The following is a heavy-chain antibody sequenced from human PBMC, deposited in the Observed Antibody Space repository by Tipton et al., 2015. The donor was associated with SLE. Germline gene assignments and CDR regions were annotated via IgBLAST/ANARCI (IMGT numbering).Heavy chain of an antibody. D-gene: IGHD3-22*01. CDR3: ARNYYDSSGYYDDAFDI. CDR1: GGSISSYY. V-gene: IGHV4-4*07. Sequence: TLSLTCTVSGGSISSYYWSWIRQPAGKGLEWIGRVYTSGSTNYNPSLKSRVTMSVDTSKNQFSLKLTSVTAADTAVYYCARNYYDSSGYYDDAFDIWGQGTMVTVSS. J-gene: IGHJ3*02. CDR2: VYTSGST.